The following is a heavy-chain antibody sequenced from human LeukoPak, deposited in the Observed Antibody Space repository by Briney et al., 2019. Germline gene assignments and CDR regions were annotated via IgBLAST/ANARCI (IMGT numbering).Heavy chain of an antibody. D-gene: IGHD6-6*01. CDR2: IYTSGST. Sequence: PSETLSPTCTVSGGSISSYYWSWIRQPAGKGLEWIGRIYTSGSTNYNPSLKSRVTMSVDTSKNQFSLKLSSVTAADTAVYYCARESIAARYYYYYYMDVWGKGTTVTVSS. J-gene: IGHJ6*03. V-gene: IGHV4-4*07. CDR1: GGSISSYY. CDR3: ARESIAARYYYYYYMDV.